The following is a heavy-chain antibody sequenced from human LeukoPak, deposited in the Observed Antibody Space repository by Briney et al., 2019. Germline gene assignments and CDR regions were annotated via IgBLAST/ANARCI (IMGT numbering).Heavy chain of an antibody. CDR1: GYTFTGYY. V-gene: IGHV1-2*04. CDR2: INPNSGAT. D-gene: IGHD3-3*01. Sequence: ASVKVSCKASGYTFTGYYMHWVRQAPGQGLEWMGWINPNSGATDSAQKFQGWVTMTRDTSISTVYMELSRLRSDDTAVYYCARGGFPGSFLDNWFDPWGREPWSPSPQ. J-gene: IGHJ5*02. CDR3: ARGGFPGSFLDNWFDP.